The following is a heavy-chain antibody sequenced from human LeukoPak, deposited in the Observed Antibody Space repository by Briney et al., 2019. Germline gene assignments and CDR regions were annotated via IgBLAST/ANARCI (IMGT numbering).Heavy chain of an antibody. CDR1: RFIFTTYA. D-gene: IGHD3-16*01. CDR3: ARDFLVSFGGPDAFDV. V-gene: IGHV3-23*01. CDR2: IGASGGAT. J-gene: IGHJ3*01. Sequence: GGSLRLSCAASRFIFTTYAMNWVRQAPGKGLEWVSAIGASGGATYYADSVRGRFTISRDNSKNELYLQMNSLRAEDTGIYYCARDFLVSFGGPDAFDVWGQGTLVTVSS.